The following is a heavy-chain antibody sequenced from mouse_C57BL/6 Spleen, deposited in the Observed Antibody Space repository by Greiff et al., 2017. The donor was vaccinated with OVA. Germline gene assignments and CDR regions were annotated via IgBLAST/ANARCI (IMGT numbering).Heavy chain of an antibody. V-gene: IGHV1-55*01. J-gene: IGHJ4*01. CDR2: IYPGSGST. CDR3: ATQGGGNSDGYAMDY. Sequence: VKLQQPGAELVKPGASVKMSCKASGYTFTSYWITWVKQRPGQGLEWIGDIYPGSGSTNYNEKFKSKATLTVDTSSSTAYMQLSSLTSEDSAVYYCATQGGGNSDGYAMDYWGQGTSVTVSS. D-gene: IGHD2-1*01. CDR1: GYTFTSYW.